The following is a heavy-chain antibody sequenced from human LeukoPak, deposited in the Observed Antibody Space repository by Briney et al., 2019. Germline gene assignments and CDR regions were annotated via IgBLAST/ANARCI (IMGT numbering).Heavy chain of an antibody. CDR3: ASLTHSYYFDPAGYYPYYYMDV. V-gene: IGHV4-39*02. CDR2: INYRGTT. J-gene: IGHJ6*03. D-gene: IGHD3-22*01. CDR1: GGSITDSNYY. Sequence: SETLSLTCNVSGGSITDSNYYWGWIRQPPGKGLEWIGRINYRGTTYYNPSLKSRVTISVDTSRNHFSLKLSSVAAADTAVYYCASLTHSYYFDPAGYYPYYYMDVWGRGTTVTVSS.